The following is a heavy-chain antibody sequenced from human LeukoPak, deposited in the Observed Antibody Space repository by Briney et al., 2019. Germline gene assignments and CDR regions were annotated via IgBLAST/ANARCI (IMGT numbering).Heavy chain of an antibody. CDR1: GGSISSGDYY. V-gene: IGHV4-30-4*08. CDR2: IYYSGST. CDR3: ARGGAVAGIGYYYYMDV. D-gene: IGHD6-19*01. Sequence: SETLSLTCTVSGGSISSGDYYWSWIRPPPGKGLEWIGYIYYSGSTYYNPSLKSRVTITVDTSKNQFSLKLSSVTAADTAVYYCARGGAVAGIGYYYYMDVWGKGTTVTVSS. J-gene: IGHJ6*03.